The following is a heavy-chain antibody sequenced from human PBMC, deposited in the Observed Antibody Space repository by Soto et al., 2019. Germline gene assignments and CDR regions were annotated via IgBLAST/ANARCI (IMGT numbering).Heavy chain of an antibody. CDR2: ISAYNGNT. CDR3: ARGVLRYFDWLPDYGMDV. V-gene: IGHV1-18*01. D-gene: IGHD3-9*01. J-gene: IGHJ6*02. CDR1: GYTFTSYG. Sequence: QVQLVQSGAEVKKPGASVKVSCKASGYTFTSYGISWVRQAPGQGLEWMGWISAYNGNTNYAQKVQGRVTMTTDTTTNTAYMELRSLRSDDTAVYYCARGVLRYFDWLPDYGMDVWGQGTTVTVSS.